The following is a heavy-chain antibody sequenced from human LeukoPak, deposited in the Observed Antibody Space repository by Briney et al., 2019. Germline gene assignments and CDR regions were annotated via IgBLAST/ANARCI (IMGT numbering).Heavy chain of an antibody. CDR1: GYTFTSYG. CDR3: ASAAREEGLNEYGDFTGVPLSFDP. D-gene: IGHD4-17*01. V-gene: IGHV1-18*01. Sequence: ASVKVSCKASGYTFTSYGISWVRQAPGQGLEWMGWISAYNGNTNYAQKLQGRVTMTTDTSTSTAYMELRSLRSDDTAVYYCASAAREEGLNEYGDFTGVPLSFDPWGQGTLVTVSS. J-gene: IGHJ5*02. CDR2: ISAYNGNT.